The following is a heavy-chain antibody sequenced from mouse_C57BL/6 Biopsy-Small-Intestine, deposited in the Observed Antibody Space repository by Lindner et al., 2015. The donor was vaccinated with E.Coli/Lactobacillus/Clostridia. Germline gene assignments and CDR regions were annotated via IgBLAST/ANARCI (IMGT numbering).Heavy chain of an antibody. Sequence: VQLQESGAELARPGASVKMSCKASGYTFTTYTMHWVKQRPGQGLEWIGYINPSSGYTKYNQKFKDKATLTADKSSSTAYMQLSSLTSEDSAVYYCARRTLYDGYYYFDYWGQGTTLTVSS. CDR2: INPSSGYT. D-gene: IGHD2-3*01. CDR3: ARRTLYDGYYYFDY. J-gene: IGHJ2*01. V-gene: IGHV1-4*01. CDR1: GYTFTTYT.